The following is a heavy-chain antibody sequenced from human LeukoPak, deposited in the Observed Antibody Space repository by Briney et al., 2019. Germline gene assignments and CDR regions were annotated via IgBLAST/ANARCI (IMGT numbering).Heavy chain of an antibody. D-gene: IGHD1-26*01. V-gene: IGHV7-4-1*02. Sequence: ASVKVSCKASGYIFDIYAIIWVRQAPGQGLEFMGWISTNTGNPTYAQDFTGRFVFSLDTSASTAYLQISSLKAEDTAVYYCARDYTLTVGTTTYFQHWGQGTPVTVSP. J-gene: IGHJ1*01. CDR2: ISTNTGNP. CDR1: GYIFDIYA. CDR3: ARDYTLTVGTTTYFQH.